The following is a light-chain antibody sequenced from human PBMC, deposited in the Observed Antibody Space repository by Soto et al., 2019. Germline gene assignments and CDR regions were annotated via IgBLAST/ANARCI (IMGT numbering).Light chain of an antibody. Sequence: ELVLTQSPGTLSLSPGESATFSCRASQPVSSNFLAWYQQKPGQAPRLLIYGVSSRASGIPDRFFGSGSGTDFTLTINRLEPEDFAVYYCQQYANSPITVGQGTRLEI. J-gene: IGKJ5*01. CDR1: QPVSSNF. CDR3: QQYANSPIT. CDR2: GVS. V-gene: IGKV3-20*01.